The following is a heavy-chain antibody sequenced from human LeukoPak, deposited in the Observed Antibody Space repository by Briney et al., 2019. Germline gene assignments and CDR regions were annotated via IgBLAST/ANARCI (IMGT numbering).Heavy chain of an antibody. V-gene: IGHV5-51*01. J-gene: IGHJ5*02. D-gene: IGHD1-7*01. CDR3: ARRSTLTGTGGGGWFDP. CDR1: GYSFTSYW. Sequence: GESLKISCKASGYSFTSYWIAWVRQMPGEGLESMGIIYPGDSETRYSPSFQGQVTFSADKSISTAYLQWSSLNASDTAIYYCARRSTLTGTGGGGWFDPWGQGTLVTVSS. CDR2: IYPGDSET.